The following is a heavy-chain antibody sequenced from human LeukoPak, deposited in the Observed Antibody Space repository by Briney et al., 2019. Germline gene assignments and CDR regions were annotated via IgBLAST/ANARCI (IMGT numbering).Heavy chain of an antibody. CDR1: VGTFSSYA. D-gene: IGHD3-22*01. J-gene: IGHJ4*02. V-gene: IGHV1-69*13. Sequence: ASVKVSCKASVGTFSSYAFSWVRQAPGQGLEWMGGIIPIVGTTNYAQMFQGRVTITADESTSTAYMELSSLRSEDTAVYYCARGGYCYDSSGYSHLPDYWGQGTLVTVSA. CDR3: ARGGYCYDSSGYSHLPDY. CDR2: IIPIVGTT.